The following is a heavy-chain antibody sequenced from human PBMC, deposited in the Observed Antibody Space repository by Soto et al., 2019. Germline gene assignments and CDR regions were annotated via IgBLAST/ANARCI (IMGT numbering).Heavy chain of an antibody. CDR3: ARADSSSSGYYYYGMDV. CDR1: GGSISSGGYS. CDR2: IYHSGST. D-gene: IGHD6-6*01. J-gene: IGHJ6*02. Sequence: SETLSLTCAVSGGSISSGGYSWSWIRQPPGKGLEWIGYIYHSGSTYYNPSLKSRVTISVDRSKNQFSLKLSSVTAADTAVYYCARADSSSSGYYYYGMDVWGQGATVTVSS. V-gene: IGHV4-30-2*01.